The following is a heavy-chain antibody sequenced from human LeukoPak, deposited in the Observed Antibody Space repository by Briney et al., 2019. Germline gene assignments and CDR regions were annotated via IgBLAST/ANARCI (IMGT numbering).Heavy chain of an antibody. CDR2: IIPIFGTA. CDR3: ARVSGGNSVGYFDY. CDR1: GGTFSSYA. J-gene: IGHJ4*02. D-gene: IGHD4-23*01. Sequence: SVKVSCKASGGTFSSYAISWVRQAPGQGLEWMGRIIPIFGTANYAQKFQGRVTITTDESTSTAYMELSSLRPEDTAVYYCARVSGGNSVGYFDYWGQGTLVTVSS. V-gene: IGHV1-69*05.